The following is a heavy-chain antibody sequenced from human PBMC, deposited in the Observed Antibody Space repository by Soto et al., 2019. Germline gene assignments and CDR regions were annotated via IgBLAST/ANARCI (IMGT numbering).Heavy chain of an antibody. Sequence: QVQLVESGGGVVQPGRSLRLSCGASGFKFSTYGMYWVRQAPGKGLEWVAVISYDGNNKDYADSVKGRFTISRDNSKNTSYLQMNSLRAEDTAVYYCAKGLVGYVFGVQDYYFGMDVWGQGTTVAVSS. J-gene: IGHJ6*02. V-gene: IGHV3-30*18. CDR1: GFKFSTYG. CDR2: ISYDGNNK. CDR3: AKGLVGYVFGVQDYYFGMDV. D-gene: IGHD1-26*01.